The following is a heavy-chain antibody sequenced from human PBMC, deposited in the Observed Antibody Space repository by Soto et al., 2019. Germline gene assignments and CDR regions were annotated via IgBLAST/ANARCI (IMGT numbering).Heavy chain of an antibody. CDR1: GGSISSGGYY. Sequence: SETLSLTCTVSGGSISSGGYYWSWIRQHPGKGLEWIGYIYYSGSTYYNPSLKSRVTISVDTSKNQFSLKLSSVTAADTAVYYCARTTVVRFLEWLHWFDPWGQGTLVTVS. D-gene: IGHD3-3*01. CDR3: ARTTVVRFLEWLHWFDP. J-gene: IGHJ5*02. V-gene: IGHV4-31*03. CDR2: IYYSGST.